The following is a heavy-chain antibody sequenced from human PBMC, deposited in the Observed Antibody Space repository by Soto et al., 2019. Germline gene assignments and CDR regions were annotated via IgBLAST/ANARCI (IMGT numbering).Heavy chain of an antibody. CDR2: INSDASHT. D-gene: IGHD5-18*01. CDR1: GFTFSTYW. Sequence: GGSLRLSCAASGFTFSTYWMHWIRQVPGKGLEWVSRINSDASHTYYADSVKGRFTISRDNAKNTLHLEMNSLRAEDTAVYYCARGIGDTANWFDPWGQGTLVTVSS. V-gene: IGHV3-74*01. J-gene: IGHJ5*02. CDR3: ARGIGDTANWFDP.